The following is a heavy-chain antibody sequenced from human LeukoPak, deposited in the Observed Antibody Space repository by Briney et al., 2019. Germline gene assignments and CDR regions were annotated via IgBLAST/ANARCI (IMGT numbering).Heavy chain of an antibody. J-gene: IGHJ4*02. D-gene: IGHD4-17*01. V-gene: IGHV3-11*04. CDR1: GFTFSDYY. Sequence: SGGSLRLSCAASGFTFSDYYMSWIRQAPGKGLEWVSYISSSGSTIYYADSVKGRFTISRDNAKNSVYLQMNSLRAEDTAVYYCARERTTTVTVFDYWGQGTLVTVSS. CDR3: ARERTTTVTVFDY. CDR2: ISSSGSTI.